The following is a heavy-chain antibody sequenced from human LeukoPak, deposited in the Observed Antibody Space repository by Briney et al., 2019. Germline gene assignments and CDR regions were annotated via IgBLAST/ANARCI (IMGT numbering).Heavy chain of an antibody. Sequence: ETLSLTCAVYGGSFSGYYWSWIRQPPGKGLEWIGEINHSGSTNYNPSLKSRVTISVDTSKNQFSLKLSSVTAADTAVYYCAREGSMTARPFVSIDYWGQGTLVTISS. CDR1: GGSFSGYY. J-gene: IGHJ4*02. V-gene: IGHV4-34*01. CDR2: INHSGST. D-gene: IGHD6-6*01. CDR3: AREGSMTARPFVSIDY.